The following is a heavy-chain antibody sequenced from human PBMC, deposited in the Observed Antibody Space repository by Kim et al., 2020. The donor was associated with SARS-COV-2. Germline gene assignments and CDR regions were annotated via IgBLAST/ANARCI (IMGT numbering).Heavy chain of an antibody. D-gene: IGHD6-13*01. CDR2: IYSGGST. J-gene: IGHJ6*02. CDR3: ARPGMGRDGMDV. Sequence: GGSLRLSCAASGFTVSRNYMSWVRQAPGKGLEWVSVIYSGGSTFYADSVKGRLTISRDNSKNTLYLQMNSLRAEDTAVYYCARPGMGRDGMDVWGQGTTVTVSS. V-gene: IGHV3-66*01. CDR1: GFTVSRNY.